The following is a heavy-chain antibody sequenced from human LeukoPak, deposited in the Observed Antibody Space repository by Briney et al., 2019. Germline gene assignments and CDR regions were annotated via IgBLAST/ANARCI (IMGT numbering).Heavy chain of an antibody. D-gene: IGHD3-22*01. J-gene: IGHJ4*02. Sequence: GGSLRLSCAASGFTFSSYGMHWVRQAPGKGLEWVAFIRYDGSNKYYADSVKGRFTISRDNSKNTLYLQMNSLRAEDTDVYYCAKDQRYYYDSSGYSDYWGEGTLVTVSS. CDR2: IRYDGSNK. CDR1: GFTFSSYG. CDR3: AKDQRYYYDSSGYSDY. V-gene: IGHV3-30*02.